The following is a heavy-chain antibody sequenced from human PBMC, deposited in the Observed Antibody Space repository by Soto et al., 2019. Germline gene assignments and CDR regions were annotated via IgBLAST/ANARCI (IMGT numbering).Heavy chain of an antibody. J-gene: IGHJ4*02. Sequence: EVQLVESGGGLIQPGGSLRLSCAVSGFTVSNNYMSWVRKAPGKGLEGVSVIYSGGYTAYGDSVKGRFTISRDNSKNTITPKPNSASAGGAGVYYWAAARGGGGYWGQGTLVTVSS. CDR1: GFTVSNNY. D-gene: IGHD3-10*01. CDR3: AAARGGGGY. V-gene: IGHV3-53*01. CDR2: IYSGGYT.